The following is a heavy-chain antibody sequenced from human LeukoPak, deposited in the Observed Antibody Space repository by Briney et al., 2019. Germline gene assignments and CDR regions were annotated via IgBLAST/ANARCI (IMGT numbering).Heavy chain of an antibody. CDR1: GYTFTSYA. D-gene: IGHD6-13*01. Sequence: GASVKVSCKASGYTFTSYAMNWVRQAPGQGLEWMGWINANTGNPAYAQGFTGRFVFSLDISVSTAYLQISSLKAEDTAVYYCARSLVAAGHMDVWGKGTTVTVSS. V-gene: IGHV7-4-1*02. CDR2: INANTGNP. J-gene: IGHJ6*03. CDR3: ARSLVAAGHMDV.